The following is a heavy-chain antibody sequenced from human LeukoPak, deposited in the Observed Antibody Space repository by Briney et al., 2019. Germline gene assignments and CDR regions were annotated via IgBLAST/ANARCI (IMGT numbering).Heavy chain of an antibody. V-gene: IGHV3-48*01. Sequence: GGSLRLSCAASGFTFRSYSMNWVRQAPGKGLEWVSYISSGSGTIYYADSVKGRFTISRDNAKNSLYLQMNSLRAEDTAVYYCYLDGYNSDYWGQGTLVTVSS. CDR3: YLDGYNSDY. CDR2: ISSGSGTI. CDR1: GFTFRSYS. J-gene: IGHJ4*02. D-gene: IGHD5-24*01.